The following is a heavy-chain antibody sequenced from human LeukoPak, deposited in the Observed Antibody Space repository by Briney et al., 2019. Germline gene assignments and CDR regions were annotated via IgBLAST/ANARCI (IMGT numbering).Heavy chain of an antibody. V-gene: IGHV4-59*01. D-gene: IGHD3-22*01. CDR2: IYYSGST. Sequence: PSETLSLTCTVSDNSISSFYWSWIRQPPGKGLEWIGYIYYSGSTNYNPSLKSRVTISVDTSKNQFSLKLSSVTAADTAVYYCARVVYYYDSSGYYHSPFDYWGQGTLVTVSS. CDR1: DNSISSFY. J-gene: IGHJ4*02. CDR3: ARVVYYYDSSGYYHSPFDY.